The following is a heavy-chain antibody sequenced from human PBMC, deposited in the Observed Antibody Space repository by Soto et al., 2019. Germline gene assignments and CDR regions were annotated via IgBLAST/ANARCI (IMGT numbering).Heavy chain of an antibody. D-gene: IGHD2-2*01. CDR1: GGTFSSYA. CDR2: IIPIFGTA. J-gene: IGHJ6*02. V-gene: IGHV1-69*13. Sequence: SVKVSCKAPGGTFSSYAISWVRQAPGQGLEWMGGIIPIFGTANYAQKFQGRVTITAGESTSTAYMELSSLRSEDTAVYYCAVVVVPAAPPLYYYYGMDVWGQGTTVTVSS. CDR3: AVVVVPAAPPLYYYYGMDV.